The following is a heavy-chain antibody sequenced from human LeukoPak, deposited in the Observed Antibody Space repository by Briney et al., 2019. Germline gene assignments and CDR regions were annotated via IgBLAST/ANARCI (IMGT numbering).Heavy chain of an antibody. CDR1: GYSFADHN. V-gene: IGHV1-2*02. D-gene: IGHD3-9*01. CDR2: INPKSGGT. Sequence: ASVKVSCKAFGYSFADHNMHWVRQAPGQGLEWVGWINPKSGGTIYAQRFQGRVTLTRDTSTSTVYMEVSRLKSDDTAVYYCARLRSPNYDILNGLFPPAPFDPWGQGTLATVSS. J-gene: IGHJ5*02. CDR3: ARLRSPNYDILNGLFPPAPFDP.